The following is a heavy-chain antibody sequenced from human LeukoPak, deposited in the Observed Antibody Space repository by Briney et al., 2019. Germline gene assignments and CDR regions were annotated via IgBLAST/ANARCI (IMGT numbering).Heavy chain of an antibody. CDR2: IKEDGSEK. D-gene: IGHD6-19*01. V-gene: IGHV3-7*03. CDR3: AKNRGSGWYEDYFDY. Sequence: GGSLRLSCAASGFTFSSYWMNWVRQAPGKGLEWVATIKEDGSEKYYVDSVKGRFTISRDNAKNSLYLQLNSLRAEDTALYYCAKNRGSGWYEDYFDYWGQGTLVTVSS. J-gene: IGHJ4*02. CDR1: GFTFSSYW.